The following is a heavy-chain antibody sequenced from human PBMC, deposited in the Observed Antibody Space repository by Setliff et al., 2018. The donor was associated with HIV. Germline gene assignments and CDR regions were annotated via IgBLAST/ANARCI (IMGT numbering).Heavy chain of an antibody. CDR1: GYTFNNYG. D-gene: IGHD3-10*01. V-gene: IGHV1-18*01. Sequence: ASVKVSCKASGYTFNNYGVMWVRQAPGQGLEWMGWISGYGNRKYAQKFEGRLTVTTDTSTSTAYMELRTLRSDDTAVYFCASGRGIYGSGALEAYDIWGQGTRVTV. J-gene: IGHJ3*02. CDR2: ISGYGNR. CDR3: ASGRGIYGSGALEAYDI.